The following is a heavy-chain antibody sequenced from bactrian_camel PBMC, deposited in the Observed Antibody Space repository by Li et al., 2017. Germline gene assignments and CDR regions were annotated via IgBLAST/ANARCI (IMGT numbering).Heavy chain of an antibody. CDR2: LYRGGSTT. D-gene: IGHD1*01. CDR1: EGTINPDC. Sequence: HVQLVESGGGSVQAGGSLRLSCTASEGTINPDCAVWFRQAPGKQREGIAALYRGGSTTYVADSLKDRFTISKDTANNTLNLQMDELKPEDTAMYVCAALRRTPLGWQPGCSRTVVSTDFIYWGRGTQVTVS. CDR3: AALRRTPLGWQPGCSRTVVSTDFIY. J-gene: IGHJ4*01. V-gene: IGHV3S54*01.